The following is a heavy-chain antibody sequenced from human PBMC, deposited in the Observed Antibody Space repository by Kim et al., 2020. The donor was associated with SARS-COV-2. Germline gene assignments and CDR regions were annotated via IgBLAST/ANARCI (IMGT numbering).Heavy chain of an antibody. Sequence: NHAQELKGRVTMTTDTSTSKAYMGLRSLRSDDTAVYYCACIAAAGWWFDPWGQGTLVTVSS. J-gene: IGHJ5*02. CDR3: ACIAAAGWWFDP. D-gene: IGHD6-13*01. V-gene: IGHV1-18*01.